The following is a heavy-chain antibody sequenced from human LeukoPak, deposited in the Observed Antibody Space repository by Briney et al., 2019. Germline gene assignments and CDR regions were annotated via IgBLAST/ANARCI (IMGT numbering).Heavy chain of an antibody. CDR1: GGSFSDYF. Sequence: SETLSLMCSVYGGSFSDYFWGWIRQPTGKGLEWIGEIDDGGNTNYNPSLMSRVIVAMEKSKKQFSLVMRSVTAADTAVYYCARFSKITWGDWGDAFDVWGQGATVIVSS. V-gene: IGHV4-34*01. J-gene: IGHJ3*01. CDR2: IDDGGNT. D-gene: IGHD2-21*02. CDR3: ARFSKITWGDWGDAFDV.